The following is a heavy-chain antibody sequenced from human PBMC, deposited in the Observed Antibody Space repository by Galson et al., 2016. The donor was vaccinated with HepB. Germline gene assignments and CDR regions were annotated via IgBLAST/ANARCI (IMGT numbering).Heavy chain of an antibody. CDR2: TSHSGNT. CDR1: SDSINSKNW. CDR3: ASNQGGGSYFDP. Sequence: ETLSLTCAVSSDSINSKNWWSWVRQPPGKGLEWIGETSHSGNTNYSPSLKSRVTISLDKSKNQFYLNLKYMTAADTAVYYCASNQGGGSYFDPWGQGILVTVSS. D-gene: IGHD3-16*01. J-gene: IGHJ4*02. V-gene: IGHV4-4*02.